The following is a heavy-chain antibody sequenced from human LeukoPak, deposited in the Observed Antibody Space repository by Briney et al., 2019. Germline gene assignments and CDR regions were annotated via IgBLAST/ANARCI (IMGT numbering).Heavy chain of an antibody. CDR3: ARGRDSSGYYYIDY. D-gene: IGHD3-22*01. V-gene: IGHV4-59*01. Sequence: PSETLSLTCTVSGGSISSYYWSWIRQPPGKGLEWIGYIYYSGSTNYNPSLKSRVTISVDTSKNQFSLKLSSVTAADTAVYYCARGRDSSGYYYIDYWGQGTLVTVSS. J-gene: IGHJ4*02. CDR2: IYYSGST. CDR1: GGSISSYY.